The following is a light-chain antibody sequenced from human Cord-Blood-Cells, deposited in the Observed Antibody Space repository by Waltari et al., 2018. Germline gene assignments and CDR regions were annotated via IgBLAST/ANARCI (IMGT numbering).Light chain of an antibody. CDR1: QRISSW. V-gene: IGKV1-5*03. J-gene: IGKJ1*01. CDR3: QQYNSYSWT. Sequence: DIQLTQSPSTLSASVGDRVTITCRASQRISSWLAWYQQKPGKAPKLLIYNASSLESGVPSRFSSSGSGTEFTLTISSLQPDDFATYYCQQYNSYSWTFGQGTKVEIK. CDR2: NAS.